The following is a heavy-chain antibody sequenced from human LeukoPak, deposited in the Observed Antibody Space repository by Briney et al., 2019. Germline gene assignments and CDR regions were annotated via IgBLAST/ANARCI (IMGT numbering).Heavy chain of an antibody. D-gene: IGHD4-11*01. J-gene: IGHJ4*02. CDR3: ARVPDYSNPDDY. CDR2: IIPILGIA. CDR1: GGTFSSYA. Sequence: SVKVSCKASGGTFSSYAISWVRQAPGQGLEWMGRIIPILGIANYAQKFQGRVTITADKSTSTAYMELSSLRSEDTAVYYCARVPDYSNPDDYWGQGTLVTVSS. V-gene: IGHV1-69*04.